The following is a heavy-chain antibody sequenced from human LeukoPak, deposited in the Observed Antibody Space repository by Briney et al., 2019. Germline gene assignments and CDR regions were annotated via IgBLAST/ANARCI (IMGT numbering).Heavy chain of an antibody. D-gene: IGHD3-3*01. CDR3: AKPSITIFGVVILYFDY. Sequence: GGSLRLSCAASGFTFNNYAMNWVRQAPGKGLEWVSSISGGGETTYYADSVKGRFTISRDNSKNTLYLQMNSLRAGDTAVYYCAKPSITIFGVVILYFDYWGQGTLVTVSS. CDR2: ISGGGETT. CDR1: GFTFNNYA. J-gene: IGHJ4*02. V-gene: IGHV3-23*01.